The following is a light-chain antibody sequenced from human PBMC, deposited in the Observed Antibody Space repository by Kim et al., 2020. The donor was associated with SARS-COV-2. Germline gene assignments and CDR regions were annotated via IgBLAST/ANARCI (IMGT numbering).Light chain of an antibody. CDR3: QHHDT. CDR1: QSISSW. J-gene: IGKJ4*01. V-gene: IGKV1-5*01. CDR2: DAS. Sequence: DIQMTQSPSTLSASVGDRVTITCRASQSISSWLAWYQQKPGKAPKLLIYDASSLESGVPSRFSGSGSGTEFTLTISSLQPDDFATYYCQHHDTFGGGTKLEI.